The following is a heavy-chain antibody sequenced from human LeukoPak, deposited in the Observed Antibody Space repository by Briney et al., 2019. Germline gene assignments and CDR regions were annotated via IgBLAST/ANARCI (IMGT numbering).Heavy chain of an antibody. Sequence: PSETLSLTCSVSGDSVSSSSYYWGWIRQPPGKGLEWIGSIYFTGSTYYNPSLKSRVTISVDTSKNQFSLKLSSVTAADTAVYYCARGEVPGRYNWFDPWGQGTLVTVSS. CDR2: IYFTGST. V-gene: IGHV4-39*07. CDR1: GDSVSSSSYY. D-gene: IGHD2-2*01. CDR3: ARGEVPGRYNWFDP. J-gene: IGHJ5*02.